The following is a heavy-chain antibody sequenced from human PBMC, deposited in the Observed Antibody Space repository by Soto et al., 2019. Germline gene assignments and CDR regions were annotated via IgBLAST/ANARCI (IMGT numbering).Heavy chain of an antibody. Sequence: SETLSLTCTVSGGSISSGGYYWSWIRQHPGKGLELIGYIYYSGSTYYNPSLKSRVTISVDTSKNQFSLKLSSVTAADTAVYYCARDQDYYDSSGSPLAFDIWGQGTMVTVSS. D-gene: IGHD3-22*01. CDR1: GGSISSGGYY. CDR2: IYYSGST. CDR3: ARDQDYYDSSGSPLAFDI. J-gene: IGHJ3*02. V-gene: IGHV4-31*03.